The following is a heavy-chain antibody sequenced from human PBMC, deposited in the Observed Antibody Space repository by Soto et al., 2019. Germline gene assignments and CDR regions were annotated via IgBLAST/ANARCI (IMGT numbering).Heavy chain of an antibody. Sequence: SETLSLTCTVSGVSISSGGYYWSWIRQHPGKGLEWIGSMFYSVSTYYNPSLKSRVTVSVDTSKNQFSLNLRSVTAADTAVYYCARLPSRHLVDYWGQGTLVTVSS. J-gene: IGHJ4*02. CDR3: ARLPSRHLVDY. V-gene: IGHV4-39*01. D-gene: IGHD3-3*02. CDR2: MFYSVST. CDR1: GVSISSGGYY.